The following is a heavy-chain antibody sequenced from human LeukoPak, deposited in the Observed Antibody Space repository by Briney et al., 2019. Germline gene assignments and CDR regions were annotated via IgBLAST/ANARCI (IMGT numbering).Heavy chain of an antibody. CDR1: GGSISSSSYY. J-gene: IGHJ3*02. V-gene: IGHV4-39*07. CDR2: IYYSGST. D-gene: IGHD3-22*01. CDR3: ARRKNYYDSSGYYGDDAFDI. Sequence: SETLSLTCTVSGGSISSSSYYWGWIRQPPGKGLEWIGSIYYSGSTYYNPSLKSRVTISVDTSKNQFSLKLSSVTAADTAVYYCARRKNYYDSSGYYGDDAFDIWGQGTMVTVSS.